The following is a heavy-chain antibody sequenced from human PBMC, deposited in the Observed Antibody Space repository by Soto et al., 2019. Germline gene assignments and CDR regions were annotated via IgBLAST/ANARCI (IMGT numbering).Heavy chain of an antibody. Sequence: SVKVSCKASGGTFSSYTISWVRQAPGQGLEWMGRIIPILGIANYAQKFQGRVTITADKSTSTAYMELSSLRSEDTAVYYCARDHHRYSGYDYVDYWGQGTLVTVSS. CDR3: ARDHHRYSGYDYVDY. CDR2: IIPILGIA. D-gene: IGHD5-12*01. V-gene: IGHV1-69*04. CDR1: GGTFSSYT. J-gene: IGHJ4*02.